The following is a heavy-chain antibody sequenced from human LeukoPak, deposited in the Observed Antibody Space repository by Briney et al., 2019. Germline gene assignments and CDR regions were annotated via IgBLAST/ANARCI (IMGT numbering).Heavy chain of an antibody. CDR3: ARGNYYDSSGYFDY. Sequence: GSLRLSCAASGFTFSSYSMNWVRQAPGKGLEWVSSISSSSSCIYYADSVKGRFTISRDNAKNSLYLQMNSLRAEDTAVYYCARGNYYDSSGYFDYWGQGTLVTVSS. CDR2: ISSSSSCI. J-gene: IGHJ4*02. V-gene: IGHV3-21*01. D-gene: IGHD3-22*01. CDR1: GFTFSSYS.